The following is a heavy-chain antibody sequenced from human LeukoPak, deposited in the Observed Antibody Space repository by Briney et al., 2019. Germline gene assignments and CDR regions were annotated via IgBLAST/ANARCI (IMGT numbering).Heavy chain of an antibody. CDR1: GFTVSSNY. CDR2: IYSGGST. CDR3: ARGHEHYGSGSTSGFDP. V-gene: IGHV3-53*01. Sequence: GGSLRLSCAASGFTVSSNYMSWVRQAPGKGLEWVSVIYSGGSTYYADSVKGRFTISRDNSKNTLYLQMNSLRAEDTAVYYCARGHEHYGSGSTSGFDPWGQGTLVTVSS. J-gene: IGHJ5*02. D-gene: IGHD3-10*01.